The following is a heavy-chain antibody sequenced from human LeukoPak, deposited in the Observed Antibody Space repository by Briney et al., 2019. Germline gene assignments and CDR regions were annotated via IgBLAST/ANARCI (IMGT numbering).Heavy chain of an antibody. J-gene: IGHJ4*02. D-gene: IGHD1-7*01. CDR1: GFTFSSYG. CDR2: IWYDGSNK. Sequence: PGGSLRLSCAASGFTFSSYGMHWVRQAPGKGLEWVAVIWYDGSNKYYADSVKGRFTISRDNSKNTLYLQMNSLRAEDTAVYYCAKKAGTTSCLDYWGQGTLVTVSS. CDR3: AKKAGTTSCLDY. V-gene: IGHV3-33*06.